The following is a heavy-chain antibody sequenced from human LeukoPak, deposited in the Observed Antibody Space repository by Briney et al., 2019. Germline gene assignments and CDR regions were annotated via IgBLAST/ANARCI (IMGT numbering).Heavy chain of an antibody. Sequence: GASVRVSFMASGYIFTNYGISWVGQAPGQGREWVGWISAYNGNTNYAQTVQDRVTLTTDTSTTTAYMKLTSLRSDDTAVYYCARALPGAYCGTTACFSVHWGQGTLLTTSS. J-gene: IGHJ4*02. D-gene: IGHD2-2*01. CDR1: GYIFTNYG. CDR2: ISAYNGNT. V-gene: IGHV1-18*01. CDR3: ARALPGAYCGTTACFSVH.